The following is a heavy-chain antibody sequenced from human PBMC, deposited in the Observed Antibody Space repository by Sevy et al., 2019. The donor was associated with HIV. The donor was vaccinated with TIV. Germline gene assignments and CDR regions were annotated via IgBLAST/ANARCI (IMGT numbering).Heavy chain of an antibody. CDR3: VKGARYTIPNDAFDI. V-gene: IGHV3-23*01. D-gene: IGHD2-2*02. CDR2: ISGGGGDT. CDR1: GFTISRNA. Sequence: GGSLRLSCEASGFTISRNAMSWVRQAPGKGLEWVSGISGGGGDTFYADSVKGRFTISRDNSKNTLFLQINSLRAEDTALYYCVKGARYTIPNDAFDIWGQGTMVTVSS. J-gene: IGHJ3*02.